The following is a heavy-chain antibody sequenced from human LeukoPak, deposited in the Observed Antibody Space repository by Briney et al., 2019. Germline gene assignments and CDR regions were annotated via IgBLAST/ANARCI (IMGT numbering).Heavy chain of an antibody. CDR3: ARQKRGGGLAGTLGVYYYYYYMDV. J-gene: IGHJ6*03. CDR1: GGSISSYY. Sequence: SETLSLTCTVSGGSISSYYWSWIRQPPGRGLEWIGYVYNIGTTNYNPSLKSRVTISLDTPKNQFSLKLTSVTAADTAVYYCARQKRGGGLAGTLGVYYYYYYMDVWGRGTTVTVSS. V-gene: IGHV4-59*01. CDR2: VYNIGTT. D-gene: IGHD1-20*01.